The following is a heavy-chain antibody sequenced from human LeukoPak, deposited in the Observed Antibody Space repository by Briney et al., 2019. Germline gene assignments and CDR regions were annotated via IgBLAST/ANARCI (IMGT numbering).Heavy chain of an antibody. D-gene: IGHD3-10*01. CDR2: MNPNSGNT. J-gene: IGHJ4*02. Sequence: ASVKVSCKASGYTFTGYYMHWVRQAPGQGLEWMGWMNPNSGNTGYEQKFQGRVTMTRNTSISTAYMELSGLRSEDTAVYYCARKRMFRGVITYYFDYWGQGTLVTVSS. CDR1: GYTFTGYY. V-gene: IGHV1-8*02. CDR3: ARKRMFRGVITYYFDY.